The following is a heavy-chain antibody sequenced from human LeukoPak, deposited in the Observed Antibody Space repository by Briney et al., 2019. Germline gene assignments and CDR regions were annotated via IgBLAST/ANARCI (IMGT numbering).Heavy chain of an antibody. CDR1: GFTFTSYA. D-gene: IGHD6-13*01. Sequence: GGSLRLSCAASGFTFTSYAMNWVRQAPGQGVEWMGWINTNTGNPTYAQGFTGRFVFSLDTSASTAYLQISSLKAEDTAVYYCARVWKRSSSWYSDYWGQGTLVTVSS. J-gene: IGHJ4*02. V-gene: IGHV7-4-1*02. CDR2: INTNTGNP. CDR3: ARVWKRSSSWYSDY.